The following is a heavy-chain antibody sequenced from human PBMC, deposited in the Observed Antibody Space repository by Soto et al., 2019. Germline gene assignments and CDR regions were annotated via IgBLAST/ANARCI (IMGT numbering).Heavy chain of an antibody. J-gene: IGHJ1*01. V-gene: IGHV2-5*01. D-gene: IGHD1-26*01. Sequence: QITLKESGPTLVKPTQTLTLTCTFSGFSLSTSGVGVGWIRQPPGKALEWLALIYWNDDKRYSPSLKSRLTITMNTSKNQVVLTMTNMDPVDTATYYCALPSSGSYHHATNAEYFQHWGQGTLVTVSS. CDR1: GFSLSTSGVG. CDR2: IYWNDDK. CDR3: ALPSSGSYHHATNAEYFQH.